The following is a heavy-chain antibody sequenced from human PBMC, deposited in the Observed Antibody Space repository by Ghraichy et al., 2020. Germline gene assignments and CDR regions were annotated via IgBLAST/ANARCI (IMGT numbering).Heavy chain of an antibody. V-gene: IGHV1-18*04. CDR1: GYTFTSYG. D-gene: IGHD4-17*01. Sequence: ASVKVSCKASGYTFTSYGISWVRQAPGQGLEWMGWISAYNGNTNYAQKLQGRVTMTTDTSTSTAYMELRSLRSDDTAVYYCARDRWPTYGDYAVAHDYWGQGTLVTVSS. J-gene: IGHJ4*02. CDR2: ISAYNGNT. CDR3: ARDRWPTYGDYAVAHDY.